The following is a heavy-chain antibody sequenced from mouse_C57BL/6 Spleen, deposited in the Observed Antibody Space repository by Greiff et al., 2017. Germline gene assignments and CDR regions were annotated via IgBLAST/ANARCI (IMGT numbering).Heavy chain of an antibody. J-gene: IGHJ4*01. CDR2: INPNYGTT. D-gene: IGHD2-5*01. Sequence: EVKLVESGPELVKPGASVKISCKASGYSFTDYNMNWVKQSNGKSLEWIGVINPNYGTTSYNQKFKGKATLTVDQSSSTAYMQLNSLTSEDSAVYYCARGSYYSNSHAMDYWGQGTSVTVSS. V-gene: IGHV1-39*01. CDR3: ARGSYYSNSHAMDY. CDR1: GYSFTDYN.